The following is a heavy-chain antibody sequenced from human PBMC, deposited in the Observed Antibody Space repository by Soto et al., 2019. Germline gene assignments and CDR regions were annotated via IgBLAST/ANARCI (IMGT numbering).Heavy chain of an antibody. CDR2: ISSSGGST. CDR1: GFTFNSYA. CDR3: ARDPSTGSADY. V-gene: IGHV3-23*04. D-gene: IGHD3-9*01. J-gene: IGHJ4*02. Sequence: EVQLVESGGGLVKPGGSLRLSCAAFGFTFNSYALNWVRQAPGKGLEWVSTISSSGGSTYHADSVKGRFTISRDNSKNTLYLQMNSLRADDTAVYFCARDPSTGSADYWGQGTLVTVSS.